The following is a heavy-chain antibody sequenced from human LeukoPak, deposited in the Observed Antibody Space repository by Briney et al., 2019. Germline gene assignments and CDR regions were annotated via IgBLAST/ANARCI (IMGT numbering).Heavy chain of an antibody. CDR1: GGSISSTSYY. V-gene: IGHV4-39*01. J-gene: IGHJ3*01. Sequence: SETLSLTCAVSGGSISSTSYYWAWIRQPPGKGLEWIGTIYYSGSTYHNPSLKSRVTMSVDTSRNLFSLKLSSVDGADTAVYYCAKAGVRYFDSSGLYAFDFWGQGTTVTVSS. CDR2: IYYSGST. CDR3: AKAGVRYFDSSGLYAFDF. D-gene: IGHD3-22*01.